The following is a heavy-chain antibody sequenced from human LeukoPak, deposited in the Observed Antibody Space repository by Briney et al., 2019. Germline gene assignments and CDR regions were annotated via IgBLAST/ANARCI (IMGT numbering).Heavy chain of an antibody. CDR3: AAVLGRGYYYYVDY. Sequence: SVKVSCKASVFTLSSSSMQWVRQARGQRLEWIGWIAVGSGNTNYAQKFQGRVTITRDMSTSTAYMELSSLRSEDTALYYCAAVLGRGYYYYVDYWGQGTLVTVSS. J-gene: IGHJ4*02. CDR1: VFTLSSSS. CDR2: IAVGSGNT. V-gene: IGHV1-58*02. D-gene: IGHD3-22*01.